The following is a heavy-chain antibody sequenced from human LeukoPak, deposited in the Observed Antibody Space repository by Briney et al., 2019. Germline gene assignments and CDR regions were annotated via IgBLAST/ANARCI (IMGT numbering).Heavy chain of an antibody. J-gene: IGHJ6*02. V-gene: IGHV1-8*01. D-gene: IGHD3-3*01. CDR3: ARSAIFGVTPRGYGMDV. CDR2: MNPNNGGT. CDR1: GYTFTIYD. Sequence: GASVKVSCKASGYTFTIYDINWVRQAPGQGLEWVGWMNPNNGGTVYAQKFQGRVTMTRDTSTGTSYMELNSLRSEDTAVYYCARSAIFGVTPRGYGMDVWGQGTTVTVSS.